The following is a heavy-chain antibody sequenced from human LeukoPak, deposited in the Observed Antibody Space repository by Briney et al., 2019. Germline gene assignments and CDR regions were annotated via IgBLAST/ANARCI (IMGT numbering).Heavy chain of an antibody. CDR1: GGSISSGDYS. J-gene: IGHJ6*02. Sequence: SETLSLTCTVSGGSISSGDYSWSWIRQPPGKGLEWIGYIYYSGSTNYNPSLKSRVTISVDTSKNQFSLKLSSVTAADTAVYYCARDRDFWSGYYTYYGMDVWGQGTTVTVSS. CDR2: IYYSGST. D-gene: IGHD3-3*01. V-gene: IGHV4-61*08. CDR3: ARDRDFWSGYYTYYGMDV.